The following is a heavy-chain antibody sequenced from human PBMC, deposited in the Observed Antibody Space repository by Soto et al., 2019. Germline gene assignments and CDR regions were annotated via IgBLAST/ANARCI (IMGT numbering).Heavy chain of an antibody. J-gene: IGHJ6*02. Sequence: KAGGSLRLSCAASGFTFSSYSMNWVRQAPGKGLEWVSSISSSSSYIYYADSVKGRFTISRDNAKNSLYLQMNSLRAEDTAVYYCARAYYDFWSGYYTEYYYYYYGMDVWGQGTTVTVSS. CDR1: GFTFSSYS. V-gene: IGHV3-21*01. CDR3: ARAYYDFWSGYYTEYYYYYYGMDV. D-gene: IGHD3-3*01. CDR2: ISSSSSYI.